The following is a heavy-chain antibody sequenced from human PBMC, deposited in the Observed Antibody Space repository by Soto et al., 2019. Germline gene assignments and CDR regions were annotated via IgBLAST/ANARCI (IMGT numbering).Heavy chain of an antibody. CDR2: ISPYTGNT. J-gene: IGHJ6*02. Sequence: QVQLVQSGDEVKKPGASVKVSCKASGYIFVNYGIAWVRQAPGQGVEWMGWISPYTGNTHSATKVQGRLTMTTDTPTSTAYMSLGSLTSDDTAVYYCVMVDNYFTPTPQDVWGQGTTVTVSS. V-gene: IGHV1-18*01. CDR3: VMVDNYFTPTPQDV. D-gene: IGHD5-12*01. CDR1: GYIFVNYG.